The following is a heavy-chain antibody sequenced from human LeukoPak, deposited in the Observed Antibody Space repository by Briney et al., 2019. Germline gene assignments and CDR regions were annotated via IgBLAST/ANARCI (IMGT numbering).Heavy chain of an antibody. Sequence: PGGSLRLSCAASGFTFSSYWMSWVRQAPGKGLEWVANIKQDGSEKYYVDSVKGRFTISRDNAKNSLYLQMNSLRAEDTAVYYCARDLIAYCGGDCYSVPGYWGQGTLVTVSS. D-gene: IGHD2-21*01. CDR2: IKQDGSEK. CDR1: GFTFSSYW. J-gene: IGHJ4*02. V-gene: IGHV3-7*01. CDR3: ARDLIAYCGGDCYSVPGY.